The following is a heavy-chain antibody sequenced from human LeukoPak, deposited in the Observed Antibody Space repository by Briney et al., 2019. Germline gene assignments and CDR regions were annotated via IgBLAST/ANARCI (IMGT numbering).Heavy chain of an antibody. V-gene: IGHV3-7*01. J-gene: IGHJ3*02. Sequence: GGSLRLSCAGSVFTFSSYWMSWVRQAPGKGLEWVANIRQDGSEKYYVDSVKGRFTISRDNAKNSLFLQMNSLRVEDTAVYYCARYRAFDIWGQGTMVTVSS. CDR3: ARYRAFDI. CDR2: IRQDGSEK. CDR1: VFTFSSYW.